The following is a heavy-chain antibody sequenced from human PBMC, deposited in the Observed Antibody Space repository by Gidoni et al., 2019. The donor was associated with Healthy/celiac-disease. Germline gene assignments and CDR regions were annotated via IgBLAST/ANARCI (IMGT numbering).Heavy chain of an antibody. Sequence: QLQLQESGPGLVKPSETLSLTCTVSGGSISSSSYYWGWIRQPQGKGLEWIGSIYYSGSTYYNPSLKSRVTISVDTSKNQFSLKLSSVTAADTAVYYCARQCDIVVVPAPGGFDPWGQGTLVTVSS. V-gene: IGHV4-39*01. CDR3: ARQCDIVVVPAPGGFDP. CDR2: IYYSGST. D-gene: IGHD2-2*01. CDR1: GGSISSSSYY. J-gene: IGHJ5*02.